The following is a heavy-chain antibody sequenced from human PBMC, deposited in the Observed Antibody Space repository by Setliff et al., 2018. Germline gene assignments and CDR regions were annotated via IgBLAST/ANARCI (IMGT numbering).Heavy chain of an antibody. CDR1: GYTFTGYH. V-gene: IGHV1-2*02. D-gene: IGHD2-2*01. Sequence: GASVKVSCKASGYTFTGYHIHWVRQAPGQGLEWMGWINPNNGGTNYAQKFQGRVTLTRDTSIRTSYMELNSLASDDTAVHYCARLAAIPEPAIGILAWGQGTLVTVSS. CDR3: ARLAAIPEPAIGILA. J-gene: IGHJ4*02. CDR2: INPNNGGT.